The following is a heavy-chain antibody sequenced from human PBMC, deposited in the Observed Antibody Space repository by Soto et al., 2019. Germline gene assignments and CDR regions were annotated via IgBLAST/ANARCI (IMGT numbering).Heavy chain of an antibody. CDR2: ISSNGGST. Sequence: EVQLVESGEGLVQPGGSLRLSCAASGFTFSSYAMHWVRQAPGKGLEYVSAISSNGGSTYYADSVKGRFTISRDNSKNTLYLQMGSLRAEDMAVYYCARGLFVGYYYGMDVWGQGTTVTVSS. CDR1: GFTFSSYA. D-gene: IGHD2-21*01. V-gene: IGHV3-64*02. J-gene: IGHJ6*02. CDR3: ARGLFVGYYYGMDV.